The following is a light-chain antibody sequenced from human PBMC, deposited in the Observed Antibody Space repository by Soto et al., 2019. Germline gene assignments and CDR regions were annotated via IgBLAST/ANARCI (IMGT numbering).Light chain of an antibody. CDR2: WAS. J-gene: IGKJ2*01. CDR1: QSVLSSSNNKNY. Sequence: DIVMTQSPDSLAVSLGERATINCKSRQSVLSSSNNKNYLAWYQQKPGQPPRLLIYWASTRESGVPDRFSGSGSGTDFTLTISSLQAEDVAVYYYQQYFSSLSYTFGQGTKLEIK. V-gene: IGKV4-1*01. CDR3: QQYFSSLSYT.